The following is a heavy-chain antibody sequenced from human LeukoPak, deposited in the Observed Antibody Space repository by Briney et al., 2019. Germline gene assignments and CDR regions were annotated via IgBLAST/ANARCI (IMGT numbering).Heavy chain of an antibody. V-gene: IGHV3-7*01. D-gene: IGHD3-3*01. J-gene: IGHJ4*02. CDR1: GFTFNSYW. CDR3: ARDQGNVWSGYYTDY. Sequence: GGSLRLSCAASGFTFNSYWMSWVRQAPGKGLDGVANIKQDGSEKYYVDSVKGRFNIFRDNAKDSVYLQMSSLRAEDTAVYYCARDQGNVWSGYYTDYWGQGTLVTASS. CDR2: IKQDGSEK.